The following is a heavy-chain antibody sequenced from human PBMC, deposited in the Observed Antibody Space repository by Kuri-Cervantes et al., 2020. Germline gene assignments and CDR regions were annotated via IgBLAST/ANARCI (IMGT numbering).Heavy chain of an antibody. V-gene: IGHV3-30-3*01. Sequence: GESLKISCAASGFTFSSYAMHWVRQAPGKGLEWVAVISYDGSNKYYADSVKGRFTISRDNSKNTLYLQMNSLRAEDTAVYYCARFPSAMIAVDEPENYFDYWGQGTLVTVSS. J-gene: IGHJ4*02. CDR3: ARFPSAMIAVDEPENYFDY. CDR2: ISYDGSNK. D-gene: IGHD3-22*01. CDR1: GFTFSSYA.